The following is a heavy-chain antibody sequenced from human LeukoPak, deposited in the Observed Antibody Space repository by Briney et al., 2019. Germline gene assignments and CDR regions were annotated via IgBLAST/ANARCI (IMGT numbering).Heavy chain of an antibody. CDR1: GFTFSSYS. V-gene: IGHV3-21*01. J-gene: IGHJ1*01. CDR2: ISSSSGYI. Sequence: GRSLRLSCAASGFTFSSYSMNWVRQAPGKGLEWVSSISSSSGYIHYADSVKGRFTISRDNAKNSLYLQMNSLRAEDTAVYYCARDRGYYDSSGFKGYFQHWGQGTLVTVSS. CDR3: ARDRGYYDSSGFKGYFQH. D-gene: IGHD3-22*01.